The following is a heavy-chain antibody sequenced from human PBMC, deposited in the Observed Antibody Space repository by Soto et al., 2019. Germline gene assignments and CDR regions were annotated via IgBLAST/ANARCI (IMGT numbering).Heavy chain of an antibody. V-gene: IGHV4-61*01. CDR1: GGSVSSGSYY. J-gene: IGHJ4*02. CDR3: ARGYCSGGSCSYFDY. D-gene: IGHD2-15*01. CDR2: IYYSGST. Sequence: QVQLQESGPGLVKPSETLSLTCTVSGGSVSSGSYYWSWIRQPPGKGLEWIGYIYYSGSTNYNPSLKSRVTISVDTSKNQFSLKLSSVTAADTAVYYCARGYCSGGSCSYFDYWGQGTLVTVSS.